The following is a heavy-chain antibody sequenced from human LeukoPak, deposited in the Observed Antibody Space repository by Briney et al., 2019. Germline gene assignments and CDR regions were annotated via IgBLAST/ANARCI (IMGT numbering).Heavy chain of an antibody. V-gene: IGHV1-2*04. J-gene: IGHJ4*02. CDR2: INPNSGGT. CDR3: ARAGIAAAGTLMV. D-gene: IGHD6-13*01. CDR1: GYTFTGYY. Sequence: ASVKVSCKASGYTFTGYYMHWVRQAPGQGLEWMGWINPNSGGTNYAQKFQGWVTMTRDTSISTAYMELSRLRSDDTAVYYCARAGIAAAGTLMVCGQGTLVTVSS.